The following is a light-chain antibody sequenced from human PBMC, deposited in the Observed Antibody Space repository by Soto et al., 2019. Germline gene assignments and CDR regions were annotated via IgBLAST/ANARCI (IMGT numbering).Light chain of an antibody. J-gene: IGKJ1*01. V-gene: IGKV4-1*01. CDR1: QSVLYSSNNKNY. CDR2: WAS. CDR3: QQYYTISRT. Sequence: DIVMTQSPDSLAVSLGAGATINCKSGQSVLYSSNNKNYLAWYQQKPGQPPKLLIYWASTRESGVPDRFSGSGSGTDFTLTISSLQAEDVAVYYCQQYYTISRTFGQGTKVDIK.